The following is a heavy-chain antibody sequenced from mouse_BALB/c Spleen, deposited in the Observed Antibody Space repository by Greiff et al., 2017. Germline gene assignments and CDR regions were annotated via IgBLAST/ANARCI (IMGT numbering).Heavy chain of an antibody. D-gene: IGHD1-3*01. Sequence: VQLQQSGAELVRSGASVKLSCTASGFNIKDYYMHWVKQRPEQGLEWIGWIDPENGDTEYAPKFQGKATMTADTSSNTAYLQLSSLTSEDTAVYYCNRLRGRTRMDYWGQGTSVTVSS. V-gene: IGHV14-4*02. CDR1: GFNIKDYY. J-gene: IGHJ4*01. CDR2: IDPENGDT. CDR3: NRLRGRTRMDY.